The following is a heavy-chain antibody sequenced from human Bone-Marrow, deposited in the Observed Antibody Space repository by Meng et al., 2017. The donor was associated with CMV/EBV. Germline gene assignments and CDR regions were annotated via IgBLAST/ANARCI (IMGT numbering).Heavy chain of an antibody. D-gene: IGHD2-2*01. J-gene: IGHJ6*02. V-gene: IGHV3-15*01. CDR2: IKSKTDGGTT. CDR1: GFTFSSYA. Sequence: GESLKISCAASGFTFSSYAMSWVRQAPGKGLEWVGRIKSKTDGGTTDYAAPVKGRFTISRDDSKNTLYLQMNSLKTEDTAVYYCARDARHVVGRRSVSGGKDVWGQGTTVNVAS. CDR3: ARDARHVVGRRSVSGGKDV.